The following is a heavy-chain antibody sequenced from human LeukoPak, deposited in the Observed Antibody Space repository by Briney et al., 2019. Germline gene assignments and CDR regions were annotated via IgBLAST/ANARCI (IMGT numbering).Heavy chain of an antibody. J-gene: IGHJ5*02. CDR2: IYSDGTI. V-gene: IGHV4-38-2*02. D-gene: IGHD4-17*01. CDR1: GYSISSGYY. CDR3: ARDSGTTGEVKFDP. Sequence: SETLSLTCTVSGYSISSGYYWGWIRQPAGKGLEWIGRIYSDGTITYNPSLQSRVTMSIDTSKNQFSLKLSFVTAADTAVYYCARDSGTTGEVKFDPWGQGTLVTVSS.